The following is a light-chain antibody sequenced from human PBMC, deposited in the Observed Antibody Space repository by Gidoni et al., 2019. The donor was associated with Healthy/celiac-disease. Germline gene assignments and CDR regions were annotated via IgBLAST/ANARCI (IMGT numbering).Light chain of an antibody. Sequence: SSELTQDPAVSVALGQTVRITCQGDSLRSYYASWYQQKPGQAPVLVIYGKNKRPSGIPDRFSGDSSGNTAALTITGAQAEDEADYYCNSRDSSGNHVVFGGGTKLTVL. V-gene: IGLV3-19*01. CDR2: GKN. J-gene: IGLJ2*01. CDR1: SLRSYY. CDR3: NSRDSSGNHVV.